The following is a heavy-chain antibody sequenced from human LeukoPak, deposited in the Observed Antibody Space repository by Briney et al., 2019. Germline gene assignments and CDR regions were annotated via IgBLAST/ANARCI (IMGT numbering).Heavy chain of an antibody. J-gene: IGHJ4*02. CDR2: IYTSGST. Sequence: SETLSLTCTVSGGSISSYYWSWIRQPAGKGLEWIGRIYTSGSTNYNPSLKSRVTMSIDTSKNQFSLMVNSVTAADTAVYYCARDKDGFHVDYWGQGILVTVSS. CDR3: ARDKDGFHVDY. D-gene: IGHD5-24*01. CDR1: GGSISSYY. V-gene: IGHV4-4*07.